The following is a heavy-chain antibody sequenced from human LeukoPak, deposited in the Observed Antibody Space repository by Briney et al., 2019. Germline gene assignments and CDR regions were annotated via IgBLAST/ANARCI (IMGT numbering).Heavy chain of an antibody. D-gene: IGHD4-23*01. J-gene: IGHJ4*02. V-gene: IGHV3-73*01. CDR3: AKEGSTVVTPGWFDY. Sequence: GGSLRLSCAASGFTFSGSAMHWVRQASGKGLEWVGRIRSKANSYATAYAASVKGRFTISRDDSKNTAYLQMNSLRAEDTAVYYCAKEGSTVVTPGWFDYWGQGTLVTVSS. CDR2: IRSKANSYAT. CDR1: GFTFSGSA.